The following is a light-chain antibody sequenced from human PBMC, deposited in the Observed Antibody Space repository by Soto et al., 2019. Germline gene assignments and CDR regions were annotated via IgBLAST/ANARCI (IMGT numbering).Light chain of an antibody. V-gene: IGLV2-14*01. J-gene: IGLJ2*01. CDR3: SSYTSSSTLVV. CDR2: EVS. Sequence: QSALTQPASVSGSPGQSITISCTGTSSDVGGYNYVSWYQQHPGKAPKLMIYEVSNRASGVSNRFSGSKSGNTASLTISGLQAEDEADYYCSSYTSSSTLVVFGGGTQLTV. CDR1: SSDVGGYNY.